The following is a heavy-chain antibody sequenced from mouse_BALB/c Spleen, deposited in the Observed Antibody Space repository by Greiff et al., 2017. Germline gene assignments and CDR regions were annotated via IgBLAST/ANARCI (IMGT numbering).Heavy chain of an antibody. CDR3: AREGYGNYDY. CDR2: IWAGGST. Sequence: QVTLKESGPGLVAPSQSLSITCTVSGFSLTSYGVHWVRQPPGTGLEWLGLIWAGGSTSYNSALMSRLSISKDNSKSQFFLKMNSLQTDDTAMYYCAREGYGNYDYWGQGTTLTVSS. D-gene: IGHD2-1*01. V-gene: IGHV2-9*02. J-gene: IGHJ2*01. CDR1: GFSLTSYG.